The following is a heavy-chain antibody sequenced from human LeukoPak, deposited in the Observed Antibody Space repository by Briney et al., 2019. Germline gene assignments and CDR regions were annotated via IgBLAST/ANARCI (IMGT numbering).Heavy chain of an antibody. D-gene: IGHD4-17*01. Sequence: ASVKVSCKASGYTFTSYGISWVRQAPGQGLEWMGWISAYNGNTNYAQKFQGRVTMTRNTSISTAYMELSSLRSEDTAVYYCARVSYGDYGYYYYMDVWGKGTTVTISS. J-gene: IGHJ6*03. CDR3: ARVSYGDYGYYYYMDV. CDR2: ISAYNGNT. V-gene: IGHV1-18*01. CDR1: GYTFTSYG.